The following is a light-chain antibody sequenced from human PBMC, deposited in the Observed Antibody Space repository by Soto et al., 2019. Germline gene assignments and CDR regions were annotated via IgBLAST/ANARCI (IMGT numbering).Light chain of an antibody. CDR1: SSDVCGYNY. V-gene: IGLV2-11*01. CDR3: CSYAGGPYV. CDR2: DVS. Sequence: QSVLTQPRSVSGSPGQSVAISCTGSSSDVCGYNYVSWYQQHPGKAPKVMIYDVSKRPSGVPDRFSGSKSGDTASLTITGLQAEDEADYYCCSYAGGPYVFGPGTKLTVL. J-gene: IGLJ1*01.